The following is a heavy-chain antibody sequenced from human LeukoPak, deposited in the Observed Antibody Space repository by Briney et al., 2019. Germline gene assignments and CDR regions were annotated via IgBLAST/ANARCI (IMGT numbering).Heavy chain of an antibody. V-gene: IGHV3-7*01. CDR1: GFSSNNNW. D-gene: IGHD5-18*01. J-gene: IGHJ3*02. Sequence: GGSLRLSCAASGFSSNNNWMTWVRPTPGKGPEWVADIKEDGSEKHLVDSVRSRFTISRDNAKNSLYLQMNSLRVEDTAMYYCARDGDATMRLAFDIWGQGTMVTVSS. CDR3: ARDGDATMRLAFDI. CDR2: IKEDGSEK.